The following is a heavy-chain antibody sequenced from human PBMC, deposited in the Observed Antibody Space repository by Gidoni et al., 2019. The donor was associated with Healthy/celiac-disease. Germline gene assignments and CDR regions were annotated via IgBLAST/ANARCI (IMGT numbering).Heavy chain of an antibody. CDR2: IRSSSIYI. V-gene: IGHV3-21*01. D-gene: IGHD6-19*01. CDR3: ARDSIAVAAPNYYYYYGMDV. J-gene: IGHJ6*02. Sequence: EVQLVESGGGLVKPGGSLRLSCAASGFTFRSYSSTWVRQAPGKGLEWVSSIRSSSIYIYYADSVKGRFTISRDNAKNSLYLQMNSLRAEDTAVYYCARDSIAVAAPNYYYYYGMDVWGQGTTVTVSS. CDR1: GFTFRSYS.